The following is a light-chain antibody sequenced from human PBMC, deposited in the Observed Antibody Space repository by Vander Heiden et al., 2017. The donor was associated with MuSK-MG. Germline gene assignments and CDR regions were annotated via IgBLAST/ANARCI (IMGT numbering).Light chain of an antibody. CDR2: KAS. Sequence: DIQMPQSPSTLSASVGDRVTITCRASQSLSTWLAWYQQKPWKAPKLLIYKASSLGSGVALRFSGSGSGTEFTLTISGLQPDDFATYYCQQYYSYPLPFGGGTKVEIK. V-gene: IGKV1-5*03. CDR1: QSLSTW. CDR3: QQYYSYPLP. J-gene: IGKJ4*01.